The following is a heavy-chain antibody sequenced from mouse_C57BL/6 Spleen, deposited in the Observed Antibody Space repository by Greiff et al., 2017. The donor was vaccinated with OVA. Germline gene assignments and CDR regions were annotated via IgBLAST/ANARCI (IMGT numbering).Heavy chain of an antibody. CDR2: IYPGDGDT. CDR1: GYAFSSSW. Sequence: QVQLKQSGPELVKPGASVKISCKASGYAFSSSWMNWVKQRPGQGLEWIGRIYPGDGDTNYNGKFKGKATLTADKSSSTAYMQLSSLTSEDSAVYFCARWIADFDYWGQGTTLTVSS. V-gene: IGHV1-82*01. D-gene: IGHD6-1*01. J-gene: IGHJ2*01. CDR3: ARWIADFDY.